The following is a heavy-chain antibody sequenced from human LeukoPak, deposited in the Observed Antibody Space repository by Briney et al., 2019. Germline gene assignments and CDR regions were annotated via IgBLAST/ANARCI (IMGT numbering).Heavy chain of an antibody. J-gene: IGHJ5*02. CDR1: GGSISSGDYS. V-gene: IGHV4-30-4*07. Sequence: SETLSLTCAVSGGSISSGDYSWSWIRQPPGKGLEWIGNIYYSGSTYYNASLKSRVNISVDTSKNQFSLKLTSVTAADTAVYYCARSQFYGSGSYQGRWFDPWGQGTLVTVSS. D-gene: IGHD3-10*01. CDR2: IYYSGST. CDR3: ARSQFYGSGSYQGRWFDP.